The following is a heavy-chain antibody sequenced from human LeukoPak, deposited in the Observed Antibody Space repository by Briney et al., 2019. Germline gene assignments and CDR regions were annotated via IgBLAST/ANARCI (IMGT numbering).Heavy chain of an antibody. CDR1: GYTFGSFS. J-gene: IGHJ4*02. CDR2: LSVRSNYI. D-gene: IGHD3-22*01. Sequence: PGGSLRLSCAASGYTFGSFSINWVRQAPGKGLEWVSSLSVRSNYIYYADSVRGRFTISRDDARDSLYLQMNSLRAEDTAVYYCVRLRRNSDTSGYYYYYDFWGQGTLVTVSS. CDR3: VRLRRNSDTSGYYYYYDF. V-gene: IGHV3-21*01.